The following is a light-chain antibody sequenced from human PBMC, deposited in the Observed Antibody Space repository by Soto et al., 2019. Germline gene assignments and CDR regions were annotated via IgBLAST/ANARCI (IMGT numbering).Light chain of an antibody. CDR1: QQFTSY. Sequence: GDRAPINCRASQQFTSYVNWYQQKDGKAPKLLISDGSTLQTGVPPRFSGTGSGTDFTLTVNGLQPEDFATDYCQQSYGTPPTFGQGTKVDI. J-gene: IGKJ1*01. CDR3: QQSYGTPPT. V-gene: IGKV1-39*01. CDR2: DGS.